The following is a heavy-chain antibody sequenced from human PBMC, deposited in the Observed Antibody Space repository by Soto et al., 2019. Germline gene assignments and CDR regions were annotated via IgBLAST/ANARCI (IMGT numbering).Heavy chain of an antibody. CDR2: IYYSGST. CDR3: AICSYYYDSSGYYHD. V-gene: IGHV4-30-4*01. CDR1: GGSISSGDYY. Sequence: PSETLSLTCTVSGGSISSGDYYWSWIRQPPGKGLEWIGYIYYSGSTYYNPSLKSRVTISVDTSKNQFSLKLSSVTAADTAVYYCAICSYYYDSSGYYHDWGKGTLVPVSS. J-gene: IGHJ4*02. D-gene: IGHD3-22*01.